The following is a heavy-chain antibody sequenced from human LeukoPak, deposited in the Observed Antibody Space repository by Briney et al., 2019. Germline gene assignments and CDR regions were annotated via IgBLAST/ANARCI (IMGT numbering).Heavy chain of an antibody. J-gene: IGHJ6*03. CDR1: GFTFSDYY. CDR2: ISNSGSTI. Sequence: GGSLRLSCAASGFTFSDYYMSWLRQAPGKGLEWVSYISNSGSTIYYADSVKGRFTISRDNAKNSLYLQMNSLRAEDTAVYYCAREFGGGYYYMDVWGKGTTVTVSS. V-gene: IGHV3-11*04. D-gene: IGHD3-10*01. CDR3: AREFGGGYYYMDV.